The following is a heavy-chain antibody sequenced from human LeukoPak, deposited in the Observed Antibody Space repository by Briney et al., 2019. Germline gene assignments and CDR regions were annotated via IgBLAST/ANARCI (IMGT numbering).Heavy chain of an antibody. D-gene: IGHD2/OR15-2a*01. CDR1: GYTSTVYY. V-gene: IGHV1-2*02. J-gene: IGHJ4*02. CDR2: INPNTGGT. CDR3: AIRPVNSVSDGFY. Sequence: ASVKVSCKASGYTSTVYYVHWVRQAPGQGLEWVGWINPNTGGTGYAQGFRARVTFTADTSIGTAYMEVSRLKSDDTAMFYCAIRPVNSVSDGFYWGQGTLVTVSS.